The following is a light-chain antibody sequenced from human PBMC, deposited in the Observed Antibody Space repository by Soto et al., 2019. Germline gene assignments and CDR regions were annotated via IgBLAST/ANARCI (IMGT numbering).Light chain of an antibody. Sequence: DIQMTQSPSSLSASVGDRVTITCRASQDIRNDLGWYQQKPGKAPKRRSYAAATLHSGVPSRFSGGGSGTEFTLTIRTLQPEDYDTYYCLQHNDYPPTFGQGTKVEI. CDR3: LQHNDYPPT. CDR2: AAA. J-gene: IGKJ1*01. V-gene: IGKV1-17*01. CDR1: QDIRND.